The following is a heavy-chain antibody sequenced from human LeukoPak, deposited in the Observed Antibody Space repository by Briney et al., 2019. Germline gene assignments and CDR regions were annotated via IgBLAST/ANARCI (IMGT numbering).Heavy chain of an antibody. J-gene: IGHJ5*02. D-gene: IGHD6-19*01. V-gene: IGHV3-7*01. CDR3: ARDHTVAGIALDL. Sequence: GGSLRLSCAASGFSFSNHWMNWVRQAPGKGPEWVANINQDGREKYYVDSVKGRFTISRDNAKNSLYLQMNSLRAEDTAVYYCARDHTVAGIALDLWGQGTLVAVSS. CDR2: INQDGREK. CDR1: GFSFSNHW.